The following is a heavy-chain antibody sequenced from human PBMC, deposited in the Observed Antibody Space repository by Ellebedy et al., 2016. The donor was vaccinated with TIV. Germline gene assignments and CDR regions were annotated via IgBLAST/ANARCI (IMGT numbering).Heavy chain of an antibody. D-gene: IGHD5-18*01. Sequence: ASVKVSXXASGYTFTGYYMHWVRQAPGQGLEWMGWINPNSGGTNYAQKFQGRVTMTRDTSISTAYMELSRLRSDDTAVYYCARYTAMGHFDYWGQGTLVTVSS. CDR1: GYTFTGYY. J-gene: IGHJ4*02. CDR2: INPNSGGT. V-gene: IGHV1-2*02. CDR3: ARYTAMGHFDY.